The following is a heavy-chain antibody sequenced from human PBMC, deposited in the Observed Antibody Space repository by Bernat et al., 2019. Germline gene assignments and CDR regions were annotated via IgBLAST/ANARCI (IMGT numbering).Heavy chain of an antibody. V-gene: IGHV3-30*01. CDR2: ISYDGSNK. CDR3: ARVRGDY. Sequence: QVQLVESGGGVVQPGRSLRLSCAASGFTFSSYAMHWVRQAPDKGLEWVAVISYDGSNKYYADSVKGRFTISRDNSKNTLYLQMNSLRAEDTAVYYCARVRGDYWGQGTLVTVSS. D-gene: IGHD1-26*01. CDR1: GFTFSSYA. J-gene: IGHJ4*02.